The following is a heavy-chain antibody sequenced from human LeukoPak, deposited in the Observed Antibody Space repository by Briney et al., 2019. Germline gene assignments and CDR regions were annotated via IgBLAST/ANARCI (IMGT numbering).Heavy chain of an antibody. CDR3: AKDPDYDFWSGYYTDY. J-gene: IGHJ4*02. V-gene: IGHV3-23*01. D-gene: IGHD3-3*01. Sequence: GGSLRLSCAASGFTFSSYAMSWLRQAPGKGLEWVSAISGSGGSTYYADSGKGRFTISQDNSKNTLYLQMNSLRAEDTAVYYCAKDPDYDFWSGYYTDYWGQETLVTVSS. CDR1: GFTFSSYA. CDR2: ISGSGGST.